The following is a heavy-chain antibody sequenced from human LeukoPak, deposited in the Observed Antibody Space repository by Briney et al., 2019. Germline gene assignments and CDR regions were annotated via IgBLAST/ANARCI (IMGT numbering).Heavy chain of an antibody. D-gene: IGHD6-19*01. J-gene: IGHJ4*02. V-gene: IGHV1-69*04. CDR1: GGTFSSYA. Sequence: SVKVSCKASGGTFSSYAISWVRQAPGQGLEWVGRIIPILGIANYAQKFQGRVTITADKSTSTAYMELSSLRSEDTAVYYCARGTAVAGTDYWGQGTLVTVSS. CDR3: ARGTAVAGTDY. CDR2: IIPILGIA.